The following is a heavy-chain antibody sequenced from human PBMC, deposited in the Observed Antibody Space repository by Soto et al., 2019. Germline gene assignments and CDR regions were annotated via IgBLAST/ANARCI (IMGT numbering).Heavy chain of an antibody. CDR3: VRDSHGDY. Sequence: EVQLVESGGGLVQPGGSLRLSCAGSGFTFSNYWMHWVRQAPGKGLEWVSRIDHDGPTDYADSVRGRFTISRDNAENMLYRQIYSLRPEDTSVYYCVRDSHGDYWGQGTLVTVSS. V-gene: IGHV3-74*01. CDR2: IDHDGPT. CDR1: GFTFSNYW. J-gene: IGHJ4*02.